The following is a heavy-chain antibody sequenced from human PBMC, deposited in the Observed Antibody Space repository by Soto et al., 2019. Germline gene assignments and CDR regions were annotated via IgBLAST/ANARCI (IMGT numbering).Heavy chain of an antibody. V-gene: IGHV4-31*03. D-gene: IGHD6-13*01. CDR3: ARAWPATAGWPNWFAL. J-gene: IGHJ5*02. CDR1: GDSISGEGWY. CDR2: IHHSGST. Sequence: QVQLQESGPGLVEPSQTLSLTCTVSGDSISGEGWYWSWIRQYSGRGLEWIGYIHHSGSTYSNPSLTSRVSISVDTSKPQFFLKLTSVTAADPAVYYCARAWPATAGWPNWFALWGQGTLVTVSS.